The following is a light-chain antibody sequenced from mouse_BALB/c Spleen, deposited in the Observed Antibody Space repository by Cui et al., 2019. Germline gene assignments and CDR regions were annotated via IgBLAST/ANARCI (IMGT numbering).Light chain of an antibody. Sequence: DIVMTQSQKFMSTSVGDRVNITCKASQNVRTAVAWYQQKPGQSPKALIYLASNRHTGVPDRFTGSGSGTDFTLTISNVQSEDLTDYFCLQHWNYPLTFGSGTKLEIK. CDR1: QNVRTA. CDR3: LQHWNYPLT. J-gene: IGKJ4*01. CDR2: LAS. V-gene: IGKV6-14*01.